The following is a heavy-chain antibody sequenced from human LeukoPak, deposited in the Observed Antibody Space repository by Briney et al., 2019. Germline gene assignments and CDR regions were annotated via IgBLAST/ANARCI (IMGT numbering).Heavy chain of an antibody. D-gene: IGHD6-13*01. Sequence: ASVKVSCKASGYTFTNYAMNWVRQAPGQGLEWMGWINTNTGNPTYAQGFTGRFVFSLDTSVSTAYLQISSLKAEDTAVYYCAREPFGAVAGTRWVDPWGQGTLVTVSS. CDR1: GYTFTNYA. J-gene: IGHJ5*02. CDR3: AREPFGAVAGTRWVDP. CDR2: INTNTGNP. V-gene: IGHV7-4-1*02.